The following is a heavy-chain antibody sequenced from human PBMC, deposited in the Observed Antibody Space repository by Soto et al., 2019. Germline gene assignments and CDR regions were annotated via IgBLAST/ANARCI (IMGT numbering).Heavy chain of an antibody. J-gene: IGHJ4*02. Sequence: ASVKVSCKASGCTFTSYAMHWVRQAPGQRLEWMGWINAGNGNTKYSQKFQGRVTITRDTSASTAYMELSSLRSEDTAVYYCVWTGYSYARLDYWGQGTLVTVSS. CDR1: GCTFTSYA. CDR2: INAGNGNT. V-gene: IGHV1-3*01. CDR3: VWTGYSYARLDY. D-gene: IGHD5-18*01.